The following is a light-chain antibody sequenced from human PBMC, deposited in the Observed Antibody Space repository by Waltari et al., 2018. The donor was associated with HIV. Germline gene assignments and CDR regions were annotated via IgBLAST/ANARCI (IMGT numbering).Light chain of an antibody. CDR1: SSDVGAYDF. V-gene: IGLV2-14*01. Sequence: QSALTQPASVSGSPGQSITVSSTATSSDVGAYDFVSWYQQTPGTAPKLVIYEVSYRPSGIANRFSGSKSGNTASLTISGLQTEDEADYYCSSFTTSNYLLFGGGTKVTVL. CDR3: SSFTTSNYLL. CDR2: EVS. J-gene: IGLJ2*01.